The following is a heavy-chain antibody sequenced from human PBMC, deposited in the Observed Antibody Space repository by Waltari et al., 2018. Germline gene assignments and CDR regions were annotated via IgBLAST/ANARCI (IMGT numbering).Heavy chain of an antibody. J-gene: IGHJ6*02. CDR1: GASFNINY. CDR3: ARMGIAVTFGMDV. Sequence: QVQILQSGAGLLKPSETLSLTCAVYGASFNINYWSWIRQSPGKGLEWIAEINRGGNANYNPSLRSRVTISVDTSKNQVSLNLSSVTAADTAVYYCARMGIAVTFGMDVWGQGTTVTVSS. CDR2: INRGGNA. D-gene: IGHD6-19*01. V-gene: IGHV4-34*01.